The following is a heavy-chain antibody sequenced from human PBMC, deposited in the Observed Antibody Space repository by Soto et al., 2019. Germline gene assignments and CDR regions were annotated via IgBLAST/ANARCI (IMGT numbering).Heavy chain of an antibody. CDR3: ARAAAGSPDDY. D-gene: IGHD6-13*01. Sequence: SETLSLTCTVSGGSISSGDYYWSWIRQPPGKGLEWIGYTYYSGSTYYNPSLKSRVTISVDTSKNQFSLKLSSVTAADTAVYYCARAAAGSPDDYWGQGTLVTVSS. CDR2: TYYSGST. V-gene: IGHV4-30-4*01. J-gene: IGHJ4*02. CDR1: GGSISSGDYY.